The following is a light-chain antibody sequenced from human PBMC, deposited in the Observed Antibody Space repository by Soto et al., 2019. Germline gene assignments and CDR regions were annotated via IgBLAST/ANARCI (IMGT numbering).Light chain of an antibody. CDR1: SSNIGSNY. J-gene: IGLJ2*01. V-gene: IGLV1-47*01. CDR2: RNN. CDR3: STWDDSLSGVI. Sequence: QLVLTQPPSASGTPGQRVTISCSGSSSNIGSNYVYWYQQLPGTAPKLLINRNNQRPSGVPDRFSGSKSGTSASLAISGLRSEDEADYYCSTWDDSLSGVIFGGGTKLTVL.